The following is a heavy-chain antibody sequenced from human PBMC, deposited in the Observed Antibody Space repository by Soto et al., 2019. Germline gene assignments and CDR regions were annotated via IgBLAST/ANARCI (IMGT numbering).Heavy chain of an antibody. CDR3: ARGYGSGSYSPYYYYGMDV. Sequence: QVQLQQWGAGLLKPSETLSLTCAVYGGSFSGYYLSWIRQPPGKVLEWIGEINHSGSTNYNPSLKSRGTISVDTSKNQFSLKLSSVTAADTAVYYCARGYGSGSYSPYYYYGMDVWGQGTTVTVSS. CDR2: INHSGST. J-gene: IGHJ6*02. D-gene: IGHD3-10*01. CDR1: GGSFSGYY. V-gene: IGHV4-34*01.